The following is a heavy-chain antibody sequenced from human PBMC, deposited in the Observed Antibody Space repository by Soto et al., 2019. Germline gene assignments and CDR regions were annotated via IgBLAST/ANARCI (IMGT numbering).Heavy chain of an antibody. CDR2: IYYSGST. D-gene: IGHD3-10*01. CDR3: ARGAYYGSGSYSVYYYGMDV. Sequence: PSETLSLTCTVSGGSISSVGYYWSWIRQHPGNGLEWIGYIYYSGSTYYNPSLTSRVTISVDTSKNQFSLKLSSVTAADTAVYYCARGAYYGSGSYSVYYYGMDVWGQGTTVTV. J-gene: IGHJ6*02. CDR1: GGSISSVGYY. V-gene: IGHV4-31*03.